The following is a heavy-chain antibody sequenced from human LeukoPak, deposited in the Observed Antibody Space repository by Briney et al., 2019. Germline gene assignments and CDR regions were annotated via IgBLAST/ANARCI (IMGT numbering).Heavy chain of an antibody. V-gene: IGHV3-21*01. CDR3: ARDSGDTYYYDSSGYSTFDY. Sequence: GGSLRLSCAASGFTFSSYSMNWVRQAPGKGLEWVSSISSSSSYIYYTDSVKGRFTISRDNAKNSLYLQMNSLRAEDTAVYYCARDSGDTYYYDSSGYSTFDYWGQGTLVTVSS. CDR1: GFTFSSYS. CDR2: ISSSSSYI. J-gene: IGHJ4*02. D-gene: IGHD3-22*01.